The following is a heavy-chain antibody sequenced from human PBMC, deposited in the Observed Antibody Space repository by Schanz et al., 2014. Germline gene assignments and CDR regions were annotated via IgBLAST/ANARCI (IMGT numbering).Heavy chain of an antibody. CDR2: IYYSGSP. J-gene: IGHJ6*02. CDR1: GGSISSSSYY. Sequence: QLQLQESGPGLVKPSETLSLTCTVSGGSISSSSYYWGWIRQPPGKGLEWFGSIYYSGSPYYNPSLKSRVTISEDTSKNHSSLKLSSVTAADTAVYYCARHSGYYYYYGMDVWGQGTTVTVSS. CDR3: ARHSGYYYYYGMDV. V-gene: IGHV4-39*01.